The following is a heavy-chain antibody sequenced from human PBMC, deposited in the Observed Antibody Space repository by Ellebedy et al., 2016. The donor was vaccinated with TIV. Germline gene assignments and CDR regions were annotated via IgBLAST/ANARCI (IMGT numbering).Heavy chain of an antibody. J-gene: IGHJ6*02. Sequence: GESLKISXAASGFTFSSYSMNWVRQAPGKGLEWVSYISSSSSTIYYADSVKGRFTISRDNAKNSLYLQMNSLRDEDTAVYYCARARIPTGSHYYYYGMDVWGQGTTVTVSS. CDR1: GFTFSSYS. CDR2: ISSSSSTI. V-gene: IGHV3-48*02. CDR3: ARARIPTGSHYYYYGMDV. D-gene: IGHD1-14*01.